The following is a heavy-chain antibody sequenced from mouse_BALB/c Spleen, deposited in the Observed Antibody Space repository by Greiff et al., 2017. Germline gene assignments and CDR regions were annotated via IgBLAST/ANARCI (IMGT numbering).Heavy chain of an antibody. CDR2: ISDGGSYT. Sequence: EVQLQESGGGLVKPGGSLKLSCAASGFTFSDYYMYWVRQTPEKRLEWVATISDGGSYTYYPDSVKGRFTISRDNAKNNLYLQMSSLKSEDTAMYYCARYDGSAYWGQGTLVTVSA. V-gene: IGHV5-4*02. CDR1: GFTFSDYY. D-gene: IGHD2-3*01. J-gene: IGHJ3*01. CDR3: ARYDGSAY.